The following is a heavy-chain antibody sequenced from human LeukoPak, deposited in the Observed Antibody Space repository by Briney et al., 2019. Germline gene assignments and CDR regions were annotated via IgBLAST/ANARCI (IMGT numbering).Heavy chain of an antibody. CDR2: ISGSGGST. V-gene: IGHV3-23*01. CDR3: AKATGDSYAYFDY. J-gene: IGHJ4*02. CDR1: GFTFSSYA. D-gene: IGHD5-18*01. Sequence: GGSLRLSCAASGFTFSSYAMSWVRQAPGKGLEWVSAISGSGGSTYYGDSVKGRFTISRDNSKNTLYLQMNSLRAEDTAVYYCAKATGDSYAYFDYWGQGTLVTVSS.